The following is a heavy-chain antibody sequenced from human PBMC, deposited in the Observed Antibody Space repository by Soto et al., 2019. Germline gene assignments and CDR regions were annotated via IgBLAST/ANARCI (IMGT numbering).Heavy chain of an antibody. CDR1: GFTFSSYG. CDR2: IWYDGSNK. CDR3: ARDVDTAMVTVYYYYGMDV. Sequence: GGSLRLSCAASGFTFSSYGMHWVRQAPGKGLEWVAVIWYDGSNKYYADSVKGRFTISRDNSKNTLYLQMNSLRAEDTAVYYCARDVDTAMVTVYYYYGMDVWGQGTTVTVSS. J-gene: IGHJ6*02. V-gene: IGHV3-33*01. D-gene: IGHD5-18*01.